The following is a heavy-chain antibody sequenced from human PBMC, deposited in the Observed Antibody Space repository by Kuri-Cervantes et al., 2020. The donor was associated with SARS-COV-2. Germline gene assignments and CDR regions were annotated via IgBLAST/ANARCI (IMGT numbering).Heavy chain of an antibody. CDR2: INTNTGNP. CDR1: GYTFTSYA. V-gene: IGHV7-4-1*02. J-gene: IGHJ3*02. D-gene: IGHD1-26*01. Sequence: ASVKVSCKASGYTFTSYAMNWVRQAPGQGLEWMGWINTNTGNPTYAQGFTGRFVFSLDSSVSTAYLQISSLKAEDTAVYYCARDRASYYARGAFDSWGQGTMVTVSS. CDR3: ARDRASYYARGAFDS.